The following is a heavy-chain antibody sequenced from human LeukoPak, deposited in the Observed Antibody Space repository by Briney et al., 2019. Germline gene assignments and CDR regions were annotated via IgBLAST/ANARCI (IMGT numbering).Heavy chain of an antibody. V-gene: IGHV3-9*01. CDR2: ISWNSGSI. D-gene: IGHD1-1*01. Sequence: GRSLRLSCAASGFTFDNYAMNWVRHAPGKGLEWVSGISWNSGSIGYADSVKGRFTISRDNAKNSLYLQMNSLRAEDTALYYWAKKSGGTTGTTEYFDYWGQGTLVTVSS. CDR3: AKKSGGTTGTTEYFDY. CDR1: GFTFDNYA. J-gene: IGHJ4*02.